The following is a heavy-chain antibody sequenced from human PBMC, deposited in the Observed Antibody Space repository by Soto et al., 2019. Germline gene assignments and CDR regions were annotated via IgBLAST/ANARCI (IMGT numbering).Heavy chain of an antibody. CDR1: GFTFSSSA. D-gene: IGHD1-1*01. V-gene: IGHV3-23*01. Sequence: EVHILESGGGLVQPGGSLRLSCAASGFTFSSSAMNWVRQAPGKGLEWVSVISGSDGRTYYADSVKGRFTISRDNSKNTLYLDMNSLRAEDTAVYYCAKSLNINWKNWFDPWGQGTLVTVSS. J-gene: IGHJ5*02. CDR3: AKSLNINWKNWFDP. CDR2: ISGSDGRT.